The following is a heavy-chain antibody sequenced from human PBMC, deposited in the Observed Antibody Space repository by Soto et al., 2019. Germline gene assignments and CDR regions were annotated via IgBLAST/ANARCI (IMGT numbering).Heavy chain of an antibody. Sequence: PSETLSLTCTVSGGPISSGGYYWSWIRQHPGKGLELIGYIFYSGSTYYNPSLESRVTMSVDTSKNLFSLRLSSVTVADTAVYYCARIYTVMDYGFFDYWGQGILVTSPQ. V-gene: IGHV4-31*03. D-gene: IGHD5-18*01. CDR2: IFYSGST. CDR1: GGPISSGGYY. CDR3: ARIYTVMDYGFFDY. J-gene: IGHJ4*02.